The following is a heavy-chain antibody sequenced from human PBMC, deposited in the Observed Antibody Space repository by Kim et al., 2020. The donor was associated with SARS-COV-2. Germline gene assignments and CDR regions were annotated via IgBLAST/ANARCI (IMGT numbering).Heavy chain of an antibody. J-gene: IGHJ6*02. CDR3: ARDTTTAAADNNYYYGMDV. Sequence: KVRFTISRDNPKNSLYLQMNSLRAEDTAVYYCARDTTTAAADNNYYYGMDVWGQGTTVTVSS. D-gene: IGHD6-13*01. V-gene: IGHV3-11*06.